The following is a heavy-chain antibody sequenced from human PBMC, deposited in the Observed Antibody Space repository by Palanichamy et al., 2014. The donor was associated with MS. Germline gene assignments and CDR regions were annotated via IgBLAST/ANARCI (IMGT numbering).Heavy chain of an antibody. J-gene: IGHJ4*02. Sequence: QVQLQESGPGLVKPSQTLSLTCTVSGDSIGSSIFYWTWIRQSAGKGLEWIGRVYPSGSTDYNPSLKSRVTMSLDTSNNQFSLRLTSVTAADTAVYYCAGEFKYWGQGTLVTVSS. V-gene: IGHV4-61*02. CDR3: AGEFKY. CDR2: VYPSGST. CDR1: GDSIGSSIFY.